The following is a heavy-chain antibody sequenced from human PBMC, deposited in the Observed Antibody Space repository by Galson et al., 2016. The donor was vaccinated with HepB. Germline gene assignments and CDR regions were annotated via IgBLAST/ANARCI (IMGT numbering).Heavy chain of an antibody. Sequence: SVKVSCKASGYIFPNYDINWVRQATGQGLEWMGWINPNSGVTGYAQNFQGRVILTRNTSISTAYMELSSLTSEDTAIYYCARGIFGGLPNRRNWFDPWGQGTLVTVSS. CDR2: INPNSGVT. D-gene: IGHD4-23*01. J-gene: IGHJ5*02. CDR3: ARGIFGGLPNRRNWFDP. V-gene: IGHV1-8*01. CDR1: GYIFPNYD.